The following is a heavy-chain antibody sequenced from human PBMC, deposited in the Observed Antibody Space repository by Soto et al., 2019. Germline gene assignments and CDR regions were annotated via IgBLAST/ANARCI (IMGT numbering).Heavy chain of an antibody. CDR1: GGPFKTYP. CDR2: IVPILATA. Sequence: QVQLVQSGAEVREPGASVRVSCKASGGPFKTYPINWVRQAPGRGLEWMVGIVPILATAKYEQKLQGRVTITADESTTTSYMELGSLTSAYTAVYYWARAAENITVWYYHYGMDVWGQVTSVTVSS. CDR3: ARAAENITVWYYHYGMDV. D-gene: IGHD4-17*01. V-gene: IGHV1-69*01. J-gene: IGHJ6*02.